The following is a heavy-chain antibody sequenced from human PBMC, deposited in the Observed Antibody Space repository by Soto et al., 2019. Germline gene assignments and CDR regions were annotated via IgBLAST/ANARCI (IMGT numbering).Heavy chain of an antibody. V-gene: IGHV3-74*01. D-gene: IGHD1-26*01. Sequence: GGSLRLSCTASGFTLSYYWMHWVRQAPGKGLVWVSRINSDGSTTNYADSVKGRFTISRDNAENTLYLEMNSLRAEDTAVYYCANFYSGSYSTYWGHGTLVTVSS. CDR3: ANFYSGSYSTY. CDR1: GFTLSYYW. J-gene: IGHJ4*01. CDR2: INSDGSTT.